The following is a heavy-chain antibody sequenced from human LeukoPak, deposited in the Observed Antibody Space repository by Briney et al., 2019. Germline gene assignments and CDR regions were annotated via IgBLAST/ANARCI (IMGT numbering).Heavy chain of an antibody. J-gene: IGHJ4*02. D-gene: IGHD1-14*01. Sequence: GGSLRLSCAASGFTFSSYWMSWVRQAPGKGLECVANMKQDGSGKYYVDSVKGRFTISRGNAKNSLYLQMNSLRAEDTAVYYCASDPTEAPAGAGFWGQGTLVTVSS. CDR2: MKQDGSGK. CDR1: GFTFSSYW. CDR3: ASDPTEAPAGAGF. V-gene: IGHV3-7*01.